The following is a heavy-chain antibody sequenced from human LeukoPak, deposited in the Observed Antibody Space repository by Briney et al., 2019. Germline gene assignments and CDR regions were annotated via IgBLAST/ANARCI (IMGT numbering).Heavy chain of an antibody. CDR2: IYPGDSDT. D-gene: IGHD5-24*01. V-gene: IGHV5-51*01. CDR3: ARHERDGYNNLDY. Sequence: GGSLKISCKGSGYSFTSYWIGWVRQMPGKGLEWMGVIYPGDSDTRYSPSFQGQVTISADKSISTAYLQWSSLKASDTAMYYCARHERDGYNNLDYWGQGTLVTVSS. CDR1: GYSFTSYW. J-gene: IGHJ4*02.